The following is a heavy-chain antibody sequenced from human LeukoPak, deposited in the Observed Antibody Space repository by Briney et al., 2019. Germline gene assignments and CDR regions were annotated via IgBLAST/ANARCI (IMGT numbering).Heavy chain of an antibody. D-gene: IGHD5-18*01. V-gene: IGHV1-3*01. CDR2: INADNGDT. Sequence: ASVKVSCKASGYTFTSYAMHWVRQAPGQRLEWMGWINADNGDTKYSQRLQGRVTISRDTSASTAYMELSSLRSEDTAVYYCAREDTAFDYWGQGTLVTVSS. J-gene: IGHJ4*02. CDR1: GYTFTSYA. CDR3: AREDTAFDY.